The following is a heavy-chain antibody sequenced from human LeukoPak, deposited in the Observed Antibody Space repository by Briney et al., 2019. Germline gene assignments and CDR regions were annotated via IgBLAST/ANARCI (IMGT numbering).Heavy chain of an antibody. Sequence: GGCLRLSCAASGFSLSSYWMRWVSPPPEEGLVWVSRIISDGGSTTYADSVKGRFTICRDNSKTTLYLQRNSLRAEDTAMYYCAKDRVDGSDYYDRSGYFLEYFDYWGQGALVTVSS. J-gene: IGHJ4*02. CDR3: AKDRVDGSDYYDRSGYFLEYFDY. CDR1: GFSLSSYW. CDR2: IISDGGST. V-gene: IGHV3-74*01. D-gene: IGHD3-22*01.